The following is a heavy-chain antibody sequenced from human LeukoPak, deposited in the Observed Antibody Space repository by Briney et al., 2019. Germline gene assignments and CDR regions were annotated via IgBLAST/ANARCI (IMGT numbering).Heavy chain of an antibody. CDR1: GLTFSTYA. J-gene: IGHJ4*02. CDR2: ISGSGGGT. D-gene: IGHD6-13*01. CDR3: ARPLDSSNNYFDY. V-gene: IGHV3-23*01. Sequence: GGSLRLSCAASGLTFSTYAMGGVARAPGKGRGWVSAISGSGGGTYYADSVKGRFTISRDNSKNTLYLQMNSLRAEDTAVYYCARPLDSSNNYFDYWGQGTLVTVSA.